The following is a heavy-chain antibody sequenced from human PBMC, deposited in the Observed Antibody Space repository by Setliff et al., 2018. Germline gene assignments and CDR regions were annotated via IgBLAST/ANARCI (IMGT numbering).Heavy chain of an antibody. CDR2: IYHNGNS. J-gene: IGHJ3*02. CDR3: AREPSPSDALDI. Sequence: SETLSLTCSVSGYSISSGYYWGWIRQPPGKGLEWIGSIYHNGNSYYNPSLKSRVTISVDTSKNQFSLKLSSVTAADTAVYYCAREPSPSDALDIWGQGTMVTVSS. CDR1: GYSISSGYY. V-gene: IGHV4-38-2*02.